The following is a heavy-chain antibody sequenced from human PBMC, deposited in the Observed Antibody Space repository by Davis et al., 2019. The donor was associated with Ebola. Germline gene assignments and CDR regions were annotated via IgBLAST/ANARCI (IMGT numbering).Heavy chain of an antibody. CDR2: ITSSGSTI. V-gene: IGHV3-11*04. J-gene: IGHJ4*02. Sequence: GGSLRLSCAASGFTFSDYYMSWIRQAPGKGLEWVSYITSSGSTIYYADSVKGRFTISRDNSKNTLYLQMNSLRAEDTAVYYCARVRCSSTSCYFAPDYWGQGTLVTVSS. D-gene: IGHD2-2*01. CDR1: GFTFSDYY. CDR3: ARVRCSSTSCYFAPDY.